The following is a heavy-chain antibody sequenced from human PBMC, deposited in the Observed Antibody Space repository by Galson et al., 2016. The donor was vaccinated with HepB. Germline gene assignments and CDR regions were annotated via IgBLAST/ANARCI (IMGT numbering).Heavy chain of an antibody. CDR1: GFTVSNNY. CDR3: ARLYFGSGGAVDY. D-gene: IGHD3-10*01. J-gene: IGHJ4*02. CDR2: IYSGGST. V-gene: IGHV3-53*01. Sequence: SLRLSCAVFGFTVSNNYMSWVRQAPGKGLEWVSLIYSGGSTYYADSVKGRFTISRDNSKNTLYLQMNSLRAEDTAVYYCARLYFGSGGAVDYWGQGNLVTVSS.